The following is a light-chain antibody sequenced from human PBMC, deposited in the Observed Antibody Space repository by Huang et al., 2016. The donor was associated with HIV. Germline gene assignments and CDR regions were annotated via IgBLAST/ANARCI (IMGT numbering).Light chain of an antibody. J-gene: IGKJ1*01. CDR1: QSVRGN. V-gene: IGKV3-15*01. CDR3: QYYNNWPPRGT. Sequence: EIVMTQSPATLSVSPGERASLACRASQSVRGNIAWYQQKPGQAPRLLIFDAATRAAGVPAMFTGSESGAEFTLTISSLQSEDSAVYYCQYYNNWPPRGTFGQGTKVEIK. CDR2: DAA.